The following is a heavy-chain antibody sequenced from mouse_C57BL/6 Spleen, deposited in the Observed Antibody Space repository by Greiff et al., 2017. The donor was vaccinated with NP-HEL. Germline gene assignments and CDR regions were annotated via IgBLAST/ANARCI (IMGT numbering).Heavy chain of an antibody. CDR3: ARDRPGYWYFDV. CDR1: GFTFSSYA. CDR2: ISDGGSYT. J-gene: IGHJ1*03. V-gene: IGHV5-4*01. Sequence: EVKLMESGGGLVKPGGSLKLSCAASGFTFSSYAMSWVRQTPEKRLEWVATISDGGSYTYYPDNVKGRFTISRDNAKNNLYLQMSHLKSEDTAMYYCARDRPGYWYFDVWGTGTTVTVSS.